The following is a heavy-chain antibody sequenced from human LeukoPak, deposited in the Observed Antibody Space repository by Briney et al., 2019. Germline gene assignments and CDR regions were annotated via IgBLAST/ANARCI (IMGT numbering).Heavy chain of an antibody. V-gene: IGHV1-18*01. CDR1: GYTFTSYG. J-gene: IGHJ6*02. CDR2: ISAYNGNT. CDR3: ARVGKAVAGNGTYGMDV. Sequence: ASVKVSCKASGYTFTSYGISWVRQAPGQGLEWMGWISAYNGNTNYAQKLQGRVTMTTDTSTSTAYMELRSLRSEDTAVYYCARVGKAVAGNGTYGMDVWGQGTTVTVSS. D-gene: IGHD6-19*01.